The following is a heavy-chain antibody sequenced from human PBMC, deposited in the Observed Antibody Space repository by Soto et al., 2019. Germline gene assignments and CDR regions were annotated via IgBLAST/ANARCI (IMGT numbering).Heavy chain of an antibody. CDR3: AGERGGYYMDV. Sequence: EVQLLESGGGLVQPGGSLRLSCAASGFNFTPYTMKWVRQAPGKGLEWVSCITSSSRNSYYPDSVRGRFTISRDNAKESLYLVMNDLRAEDTALYYCAGERGGYYMDVWGKGTTVTVSS. CDR2: ITSSSRNS. V-gene: IGHV3-48*01. D-gene: IGHD3-16*01. CDR1: GFNFTPYT. J-gene: IGHJ6*03.